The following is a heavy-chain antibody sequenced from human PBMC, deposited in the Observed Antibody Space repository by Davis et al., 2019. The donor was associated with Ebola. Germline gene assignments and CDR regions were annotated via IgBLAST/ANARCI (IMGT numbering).Heavy chain of an antibody. CDR1: GYTFTGYY. CDR3: ARDLNDPSIDIVVVVAATLDY. Sequence: AASVKVSCKASGYTFTGYYMHWVRQAPGQGLEWMGRINPNSGGTNYAQKFQGRVTMTRDTSISTAYMELSRLRSDDTAVYYCARDLNDPSIDIVVVVAATLDYWGQGTLVTVSS. CDR2: INPNSGGT. D-gene: IGHD2-15*01. J-gene: IGHJ4*02. V-gene: IGHV1-2*06.